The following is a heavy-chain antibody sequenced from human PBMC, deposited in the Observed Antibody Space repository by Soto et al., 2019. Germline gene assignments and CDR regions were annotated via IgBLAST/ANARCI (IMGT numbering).Heavy chain of an antibody. CDR1: GGTFSSYA. CDR3: AYGGEIVATIPPPGGV. CDR2: IIPIFGTA. D-gene: IGHD5-12*01. Sequence: QVQLVQSGAEVKKPGSSVKVSCKASGGTFSSYAISWVRQAPGQGLEWMGGIIPIFGTANYAQKFQGRVTITADESTSTAYMELSSLRSEDTAVYYCAYGGEIVATIPPPGGVWGQGTTVTVSS. V-gene: IGHV1-69*01. J-gene: IGHJ6*02.